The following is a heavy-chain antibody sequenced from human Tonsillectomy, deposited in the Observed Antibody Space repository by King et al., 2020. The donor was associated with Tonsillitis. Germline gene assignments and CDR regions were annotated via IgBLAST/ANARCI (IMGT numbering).Heavy chain of an antibody. Sequence: VQLVEPGGGLVQPGGSLRLSCAASGFTFSSYWMNWVRLVPGKGLVWISRINTDGSITSYADSVKGRFTISRDNAKNTLYLQMNSLRAEDTAVYFCATAGGVQCTSLRCLNYFDYWGQGTLVTVSS. J-gene: IGHJ4*02. D-gene: IGHD2-8*01. CDR1: GFTFSSYW. V-gene: IGHV3-74*01. CDR2: INTDGSIT. CDR3: ATAGGVQCTSLRCLNYFDY.